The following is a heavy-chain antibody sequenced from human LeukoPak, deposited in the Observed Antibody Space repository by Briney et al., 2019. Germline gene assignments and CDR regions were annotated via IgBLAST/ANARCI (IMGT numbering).Heavy chain of an antibody. CDR3: AHLAVTTTNYFDY. CDR2: INPNSGGT. J-gene: IGHJ4*02. CDR1: GYTFTGYY. Sequence: GASVKVSCKASGYTFTGYYMHWVRQAPGQGLEWMGWINPNSGGTNYAQKFQGRVTMTRDTSISTAYMELSRLRSDDTAVYYCAHLAVTTTNYFDYWGQGTLVTVSS. D-gene: IGHD4-11*01. V-gene: IGHV1-2*02.